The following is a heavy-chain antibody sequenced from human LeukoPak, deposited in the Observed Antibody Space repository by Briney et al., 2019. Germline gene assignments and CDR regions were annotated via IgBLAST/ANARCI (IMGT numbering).Heavy chain of an antibody. CDR3: ARDSSKKYQLLSWFDP. J-gene: IGHJ5*02. CDR1: GFTFSSYW. D-gene: IGHD2-2*01. V-gene: IGHV3-7*01. CDR2: IKQDGSEK. Sequence: GGSLRHSCAASGFTFSSYWMSWVRQAPGKGLEWVANIKQDGSEKYYVDSVKGRFTISRDNAKNSLYLQMNSLRAEDTAVYYCARDSSKKYQLLSWFDPWGQGTLVTVSS.